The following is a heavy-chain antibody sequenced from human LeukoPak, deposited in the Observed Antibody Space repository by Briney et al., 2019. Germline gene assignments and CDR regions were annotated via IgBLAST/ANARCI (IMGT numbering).Heavy chain of an antibody. CDR1: GFSLNSYA. V-gene: IGHV3-64*01. CDR3: ARDVSYYLDV. J-gene: IGHJ6*03. Sequence: GGALRLSWAASGFSLNSYAVHWVRQAPGKGLEYVAAISSNGGSKYLASFLKGTSTISRDYSRNMVDLQIGSLRVEDMGVYYCARDVSYYLDVWGKGTTVIVS. CDR2: ISSNGGSK.